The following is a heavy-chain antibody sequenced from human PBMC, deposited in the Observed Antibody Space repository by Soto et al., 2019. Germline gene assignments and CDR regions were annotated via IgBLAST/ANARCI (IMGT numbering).Heavy chain of an antibody. CDR2: IKSKTDGGTT. D-gene: IGHD6-19*01. CDR1: GFTFSNAW. V-gene: IGHV3-15*01. J-gene: IGHJ4*02. Sequence: EVQLVESGGGLVKPGGSLRLSCVASGFTFSNAWMTWVRQAPGKGLQWVGRIKSKTDGGTTDYAAPVKGSFTISRDDSKNTVYLQMNSLKTEDTAVYFCTRVLGIAVAGTGAYDYWGQGTRVTVSS. CDR3: TRVLGIAVAGTGAYDY.